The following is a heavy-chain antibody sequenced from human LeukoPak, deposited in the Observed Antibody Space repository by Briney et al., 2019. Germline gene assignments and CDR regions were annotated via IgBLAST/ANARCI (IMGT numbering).Heavy chain of an antibody. V-gene: IGHV4-30-4*08. J-gene: IGHJ4*02. CDR1: GGSISSGDYY. Sequence: SETLSLTCTVSGGSISSGDYYWSWIRQPPGKGLEWIGYIYYSGSTYYNPSLKSRVTISVDTSKNQFSLKLSSVTAADTAVYYCARGKGGSYPYYFDYWGQGTLVTISS. CDR2: IYYSGST. D-gene: IGHD1-26*01. CDR3: ARGKGGSYPYYFDY.